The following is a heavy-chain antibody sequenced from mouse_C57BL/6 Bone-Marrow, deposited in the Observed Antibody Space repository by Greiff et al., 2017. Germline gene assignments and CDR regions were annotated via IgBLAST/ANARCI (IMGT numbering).Heavy chain of an antibody. CDR3: ARHEGSSYISFAY. Sequence: EVQVVESGGDLVKPGGSLKLSCAASGFTFSSYGMSWVRQTPDKRLEWVATISSGGSYTYYPDSVKGRFTIARDNAKNTLYLQMSSLKSEDTAMYYCARHEGSSYISFAYWGQGTLVTVSA. J-gene: IGHJ3*01. CDR2: ISSGGSYT. V-gene: IGHV5-6*01. D-gene: IGHD1-1*01. CDR1: GFTFSSYG.